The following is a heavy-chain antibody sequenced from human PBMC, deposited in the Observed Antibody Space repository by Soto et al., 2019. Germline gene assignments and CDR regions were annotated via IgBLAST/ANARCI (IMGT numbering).Heavy chain of an antibody. CDR2: INPSGGST. CDR3: ASGTRCSSTSCYNGPGVAFDI. J-gene: IGHJ3*02. Sequence: ASVKVSCKASGYTFTSYYMHWVRQAPGQGLEWMGIINPSGGSTSYAQKFQGRVTMTRDTSTSTVYMELSSLRSEDTAVYYCASGTRCSSTSCYNGPGVAFDIWGQGTMVTVSS. D-gene: IGHD2-2*02. CDR1: GYTFTSYY. V-gene: IGHV1-46*01.